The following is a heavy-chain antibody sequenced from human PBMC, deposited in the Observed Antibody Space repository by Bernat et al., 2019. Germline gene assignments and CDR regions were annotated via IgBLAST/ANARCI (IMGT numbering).Heavy chain of an antibody. CDR2: ISSTSSYT. D-gene: IGHD1-26*01. Sequence: DVQLVESGGGLVKPGGSLRLSCAASGFTFSGYSMNWVRQAPGKGLEWVSCISSTSSYTNYVDSVKGRFTISRDNAKSSLYLQMNSLRAEDTAVYYCARDHGGSYLFDYWGQGTLVTVSS. J-gene: IGHJ4*02. V-gene: IGHV3-21*01. CDR1: GFTFSGYS. CDR3: ARDHGGSYLFDY.